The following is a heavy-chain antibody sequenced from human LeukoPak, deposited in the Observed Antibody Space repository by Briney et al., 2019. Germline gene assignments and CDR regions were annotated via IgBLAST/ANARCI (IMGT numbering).Heavy chain of an antibody. D-gene: IGHD3-9*01. CDR3: ARVGDILTGYPYYFDY. V-gene: IGHV1-18*03. CDR2: ISAYNGKT. CDR1: GGTFSNYA. J-gene: IGHJ4*02. Sequence: GASVKVSCKASGGTFSNYAISWVRQAPGQGLAWMGWISAYNGKTNYAQKLQGRVTMTTDTSTSTAYMELRSLRSDDMAVYYCARVGDILTGYPYYFDYWGQGTLVTVSS.